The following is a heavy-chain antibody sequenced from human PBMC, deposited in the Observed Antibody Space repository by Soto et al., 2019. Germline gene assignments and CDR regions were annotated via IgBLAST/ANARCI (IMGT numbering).Heavy chain of an antibody. Sequence: SETLSLTCTVSGDSISRSTYYWGWIRQPPGKGLEWIGSVYHSGSAYYDSSLKSRVDISIDTSKNQFSLKMSSVTAADMAVYYCARLTPTLGTVPDYWGQGTLVTVSS. CDR3: ARLTPTLGTVPDY. V-gene: IGHV4-39*01. D-gene: IGHD7-27*01. CDR1: GDSISRSTYY. J-gene: IGHJ4*02. CDR2: VYHSGSA.